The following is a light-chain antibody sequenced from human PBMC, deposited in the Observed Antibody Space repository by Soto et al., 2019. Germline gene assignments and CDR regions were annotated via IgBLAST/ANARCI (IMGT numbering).Light chain of an antibody. CDR2: EGS. J-gene: IGLJ2*01. CDR3: CAYACGDTRVV. CDR1: SSDVGSYSL. V-gene: IGLV2-23*01. Sequence: QSALTQPASVSGSPGQSITISCTGTSSDVGSYSLVSWYQQHPGKAPKLMIYEGSKRPSGISNRVSGSKSGNRASLTISGLQAEDEADYYCCAYACGDTRVVFGGGTKVTVL.